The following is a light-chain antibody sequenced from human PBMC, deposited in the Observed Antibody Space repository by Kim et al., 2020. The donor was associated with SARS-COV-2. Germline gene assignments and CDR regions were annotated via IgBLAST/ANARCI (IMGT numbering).Light chain of an antibody. CDR2: DVN. J-gene: IGLJ2*01. CDR1: SIDVGGYDH. CDR3: SSYTARTTLV. Sequence: GQSITISCTGTSIDVGGYDHVSWYQQYPGKAPKLMIYDVNHRPSGVSNRFSGSKSGKTASLTISGLQAEDEADYYCSSYTARTTLVFGGGTQLTVL. V-gene: IGLV2-14*03.